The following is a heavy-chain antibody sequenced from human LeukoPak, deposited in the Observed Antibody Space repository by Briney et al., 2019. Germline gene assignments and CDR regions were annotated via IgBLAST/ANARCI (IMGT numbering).Heavy chain of an antibody. D-gene: IGHD3-9*01. V-gene: IGHV3-23*01. CDR1: GFTFSSYA. CDR3: AKDIRYFDWLGPDY. CDR2: ISGSGGST. J-gene: IGHJ4*02. Sequence: GGSLRLSCAASGFTFSSYAMSWVRQAPGKGLEWVSAISGSGGSTYYADSAKGRFTISRDNSKNTLYLQMNSLRAEDTAVYYCAKDIRYFDWLGPDYWGQGTLVTVSS.